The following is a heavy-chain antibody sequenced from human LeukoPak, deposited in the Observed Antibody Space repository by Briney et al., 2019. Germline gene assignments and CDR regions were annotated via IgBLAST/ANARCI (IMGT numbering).Heavy chain of an antibody. CDR1: GGSFSGYY. D-gene: IGHD6-6*01. CDR3: ARMPRGSSSPFDY. Sequence: PSETLSLTCAVYGGSFSGYYWSWIRQPPGKGLEWIGEINHSGSTNYNPSLKSRVTISVDTSKNQFSLKLSSVTAADTAVYYCARMPRGSSSPFDYWGQGTLVTVSS. CDR2: INHSGST. J-gene: IGHJ4*02. V-gene: IGHV4-34*01.